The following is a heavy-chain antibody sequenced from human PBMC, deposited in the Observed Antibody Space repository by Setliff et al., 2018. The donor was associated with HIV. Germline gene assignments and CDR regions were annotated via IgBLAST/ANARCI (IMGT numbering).Heavy chain of an antibody. V-gene: IGHV1-2*06. D-gene: IGHD3-10*01. CDR3: ATRSLRSGELLFLGDTFDI. CDR1: GHTFTGYY. CDR2: INPNSAIT. J-gene: IGHJ3*02. Sequence: ASVKVSCKTSGHTFTGYYIHWVRQAPGQGLEWMGRINPNSAITLYAQNFQGRVSMTRDTSINTAYMESNRLRSDDTAVYYCATRSLRSGELLFLGDTFDIWGQGTMVTVSS.